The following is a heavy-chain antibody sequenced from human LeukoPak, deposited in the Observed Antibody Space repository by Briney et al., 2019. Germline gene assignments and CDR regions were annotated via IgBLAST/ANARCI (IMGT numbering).Heavy chain of an antibody. J-gene: IGHJ4*02. V-gene: IGHV3-23*01. CDR1: GAIFSNHA. CDR2: ISGTGVTT. CDR3: ASTSTVRGVITPFDY. D-gene: IGHD3-10*01. Sequence: PGGSLRLSCAASGAIFSNHAMSWVRRAPGKGLEWVSLISGTGVTTYYAASVKGRFTISRDNSKNTMDLQMNSLRAEDTALYYCASTSTVRGVITPFDYWGQGTLVTVSS.